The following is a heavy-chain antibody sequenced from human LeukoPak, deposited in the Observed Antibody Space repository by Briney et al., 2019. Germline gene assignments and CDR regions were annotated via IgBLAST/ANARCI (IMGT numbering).Heavy chain of an antibody. CDR1: GDSISSSSYF. D-gene: IGHD3-3*01. CDR2: IYYGGTT. J-gene: IGHJ5*02. V-gene: IGHV4-39*07. CDR3: ARVPQYDFRFDP. Sequence: SETLSLTCTVSGDSISSSSYFWGWIRQSPGKGLEWIGSIYYGGTTYYNPSLKSRVIMSVDTSKNQFSVKMSSVTAADTAVYYCARVPQYDFRFDPWGQGILVTVSS.